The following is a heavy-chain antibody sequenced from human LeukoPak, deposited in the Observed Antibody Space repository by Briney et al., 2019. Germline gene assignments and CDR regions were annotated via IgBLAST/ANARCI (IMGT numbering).Heavy chain of an antibody. J-gene: IGHJ5*02. V-gene: IGHV4-38-2*01. D-gene: IGHD3-22*01. CDR1: GYSISSGYY. CDR3: ARVYYYDSSGYSAVNWFDP. CDR2: IYHSGST. Sequence: SETLSLTCAVSGYSISSGYYWGWIRQPPGKGLEWIGSIYHSGSTYYNPSFKSRVTISVDTSKNQFSLKLSSVTAADTAVYYCARVYYYDSSGYSAVNWFDPWGQGTLVTVSS.